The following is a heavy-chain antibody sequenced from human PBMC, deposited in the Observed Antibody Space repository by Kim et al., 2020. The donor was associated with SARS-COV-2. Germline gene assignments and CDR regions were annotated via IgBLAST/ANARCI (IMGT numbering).Heavy chain of an antibody. J-gene: IGHJ6*02. CDR1: GSTFRNYG. D-gene: IGHD3-10*01. CDR2: ILYDGETK. CDR3: ATSVGMSTRQYGMDV. V-gene: IGHV3-33*03. Sequence: GGSLRLSCAASGSTFRNYGMHWVRQAPGKGLEWVGVILYDGETKNYADSVQGRFTMSSDSSKCTLYMEMKSLRAEDTAVYYCATSVGMSTRQYGMDVWGRGPTVTVSS.